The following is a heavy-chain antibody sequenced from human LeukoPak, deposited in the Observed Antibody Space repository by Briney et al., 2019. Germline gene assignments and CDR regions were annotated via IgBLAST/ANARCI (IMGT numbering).Heavy chain of an antibody. D-gene: IGHD2-15*01. CDR2: IYTGGGT. V-gene: IGHV3-53*01. J-gene: IGHJ4*02. CDR1: GFTVSSYY. CDR3: AREGYCSGGSCYSDC. Sequence: PGGSLRLSCAASGFTVSSYYMSWVRQAPGKGLAWVSVIYTGGGTDYADSVKGRFTISRDNSKNTLYLQMNSLRAEDTAVYYCAREGYCSGGSCYSDCWGQGTLLTVSS.